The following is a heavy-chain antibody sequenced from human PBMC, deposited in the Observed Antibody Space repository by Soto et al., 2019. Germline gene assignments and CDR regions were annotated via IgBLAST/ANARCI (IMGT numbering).Heavy chain of an antibody. CDR2: ISAYNGNT. D-gene: IGHD3-10*01. CDR3: AREVGSGSYYKGYYYYYGMDV. CDR1: GYTFTSYG. J-gene: IGHJ6*02. V-gene: IGHV1-18*01. Sequence: QVQLVQSGAEVKKPGASVKVSCKASGYTFTSYGISWVRQAPGQGLEWMGWISAYNGNTNYAQKLQGRVTMTTDTSTSTAYMELRSLRSDDTAVYYCAREVGSGSYYKGYYYYYGMDVWGQGTTFTVSS.